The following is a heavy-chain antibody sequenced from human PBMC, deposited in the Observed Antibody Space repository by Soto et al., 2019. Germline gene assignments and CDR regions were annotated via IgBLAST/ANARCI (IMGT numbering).Heavy chain of an antibody. CDR1: GDTFNDYY. V-gene: IGHV1-2*04. Sequence: QVQLVQSGAEVKKPGASVTVSCRSSGDTFNDYYIHWVRQAPGQGLKWMGWINPNGGVTKYAQKSQGWVTMTRDTSIRTVDMQLSRLRSDDTAVYYCARESGGATATLDYYYFYMDVWGTGTTVTVSS. D-gene: IGHD5-12*01. CDR2: INPNGGVT. J-gene: IGHJ6*03. CDR3: ARESGGATATLDYYYFYMDV.